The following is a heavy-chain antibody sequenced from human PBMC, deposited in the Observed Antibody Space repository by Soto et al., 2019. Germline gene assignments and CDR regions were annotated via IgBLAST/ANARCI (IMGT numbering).Heavy chain of an antibody. CDR2: MSYDGSNK. J-gene: IGHJ4*02. CDR3: ARDKSPYSSGWHNRHFDY. V-gene: IGHV3-30-3*01. Sequence: QVQLVESGGGVVQPGRSLRLSCAASGFTFSSYAMHWVRQAPGKGLEWVAVMSYDGSNKYYADSVKGRFTISRDNSKNTLYLEMNRLRAEDTAVYYCARDKSPYSSGWHNRHFDYWCQGTLVTVSS. CDR1: GFTFSSYA. D-gene: IGHD6-19*01.